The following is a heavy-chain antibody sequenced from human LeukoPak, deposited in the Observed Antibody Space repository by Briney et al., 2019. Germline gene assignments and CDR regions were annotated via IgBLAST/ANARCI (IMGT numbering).Heavy chain of an antibody. CDR2: ISYDGSNK. J-gene: IGHJ4*02. D-gene: IGHD3-10*01. Sequence: PGRSLRLSCAASGFTFSSYAMHWVRQAPGKGLEWVAVISYDGSNKYYADSVKGRFTISRDNAKNSLYLQMNSLRAEDTAVYYCARRSYGSGSYPFDYWGQGTLVTVSS. CDR3: ARRSYGSGSYPFDY. V-gene: IGHV3-30*04. CDR1: GFTFSSYA.